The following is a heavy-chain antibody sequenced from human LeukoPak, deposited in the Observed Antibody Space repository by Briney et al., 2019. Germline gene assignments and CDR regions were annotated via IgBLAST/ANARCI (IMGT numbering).Heavy chain of an antibody. CDR1: GYTFTSYG. CDR3: ARGRYSSGFGGNYYYYYMDV. CDR2: IIPIFGTT. V-gene: IGHV1-69*06. Sequence: ASVKVSCKTSGYTFTSYGINWVRQAPGQGLEWMGGIIPIFGTTNYAQKFQGRVTITADKSTSTAYMELSSLRSEDTAVCYCARGRYSSGFGGNYYYYYMDVWGKGTTVTVSS. D-gene: IGHD5-18*01. J-gene: IGHJ6*03.